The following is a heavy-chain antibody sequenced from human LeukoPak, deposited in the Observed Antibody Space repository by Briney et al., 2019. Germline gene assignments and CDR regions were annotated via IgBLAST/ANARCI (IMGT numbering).Heavy chain of an antibody. D-gene: IGHD1-1*01. Sequence: GGPLTLSCTASGFTFSSYWMLGVRQARGKALVGFARIYIYGTGIHYVASVKGRFPISRDNAKNTLSLQMNSLRAEHTAMYYCVTLTTGNAFDIWGQGTMVTVSS. CDR3: VTLTTGNAFDI. J-gene: IGHJ3*02. V-gene: IGHV3-74*01. CDR2: IYIYGTGI. CDR1: GFTFSSYW.